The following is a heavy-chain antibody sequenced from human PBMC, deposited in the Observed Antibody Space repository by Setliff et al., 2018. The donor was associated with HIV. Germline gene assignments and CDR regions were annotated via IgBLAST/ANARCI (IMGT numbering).Heavy chain of an antibody. Sequence: ASVKVSCKASGYTFTNFYMHWVRQAPGRGLEWMGIINPSGGSASYAQRFQGRVTMTTDTSTSTVYMELSSLTSEDTAVYYCATRLYPYDTGRQYNALGHFESWGQGTLVTVSS. CDR2: INPSGGSA. CDR3: ATRLYPYDTGRQYNALGHFES. CDR1: GYTFTNFY. V-gene: IGHV1-46*01. J-gene: IGHJ4*02. D-gene: IGHD1-20*01.